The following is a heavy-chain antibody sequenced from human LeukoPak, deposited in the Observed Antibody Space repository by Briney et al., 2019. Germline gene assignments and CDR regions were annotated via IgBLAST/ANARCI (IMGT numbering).Heavy chain of an antibody. Sequence: SVKVSCKASGGAFSSYAISWVRQAPGQGLEWMGGIIPIFGTANYAQKFQGRVTITADKSTSTAYMELSSLRSEDTAVYYCARDREGGGYDYDYWGQGTLVTVSS. V-gene: IGHV1-69*06. CDR3: ARDREGGGYDYDY. J-gene: IGHJ4*02. CDR2: IIPIFGTA. CDR1: GGAFSSYA. D-gene: IGHD5-12*01.